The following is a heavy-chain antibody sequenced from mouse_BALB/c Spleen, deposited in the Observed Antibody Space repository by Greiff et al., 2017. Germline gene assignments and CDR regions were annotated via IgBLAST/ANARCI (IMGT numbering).Heavy chain of an antibody. CDR3: ARYRGIGSWAMDY. CDR2: ISYSGST. D-gene: IGHD1-1*02. J-gene: IGHJ4*01. V-gene: IGHV3-8*02. CDR1: GDSITSGY. Sequence: EVKLVESGPSLVKPSQTLSLTCSVTGDSITSGYWNWIRKFPGNKLEYMGYISYSGSTYYNPSLKSRISITRDTSKNQYYLQLNSVTTEDTATYYCARYRGIGSWAMDYWGQGTSVTVSS.